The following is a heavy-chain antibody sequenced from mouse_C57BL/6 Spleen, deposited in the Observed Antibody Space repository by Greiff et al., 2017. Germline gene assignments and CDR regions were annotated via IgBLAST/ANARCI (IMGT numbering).Heavy chain of an antibody. CDR2: IDPETGGT. J-gene: IGHJ2*01. Sequence: QVQLQQSGAELVRPGASVTLSCKASGYTFTDYEMHWVKQTPVHGLEWIGAIDPETGGTAYNQKFKGKAILTADKSSSTAYMELRSLTSEDSAVYYCTRWVDYFDYWGQGTTLTVSS. V-gene: IGHV1-15*01. CDR1: GYTFTDYE. D-gene: IGHD1-1*02. CDR3: TRWVDYFDY.